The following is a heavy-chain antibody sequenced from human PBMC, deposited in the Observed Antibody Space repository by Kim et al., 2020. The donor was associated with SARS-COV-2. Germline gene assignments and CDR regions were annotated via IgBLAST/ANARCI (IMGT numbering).Heavy chain of an antibody. D-gene: IGHD3-3*01. CDR2: ISYSGRT. V-gene: IGHV4-39*01. Sequence: SETLSLTCTVSGGSISSNDYYWDWIRQPPGKGLEWIGSISYSGRTYYNPSLKSRVTISVDTSKNQLSLKLSTVTAAATGVYYCARGMVGVVNISYYLYY. CDR3: ARGMVGVVNISYYLYY. CDR1: GGSISSNDYY. J-gene: IGHJ6*03.